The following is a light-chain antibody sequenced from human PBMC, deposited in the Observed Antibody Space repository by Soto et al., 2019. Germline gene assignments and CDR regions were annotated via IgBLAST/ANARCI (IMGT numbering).Light chain of an antibody. J-gene: IGKJ1*01. CDR1: QSVSSN. Sequence: TQSPGTLSSSPGERSTLSCRASQSVSSNLAWYQQKPGQAPRLLIYGASTRATGIPARFSGSGSGTEFTLTISSLQSEDFAVYYCQQYNNWWTFGQGTKGDIK. CDR2: GAS. V-gene: IGKV3-15*01. CDR3: QQYNNWWT.